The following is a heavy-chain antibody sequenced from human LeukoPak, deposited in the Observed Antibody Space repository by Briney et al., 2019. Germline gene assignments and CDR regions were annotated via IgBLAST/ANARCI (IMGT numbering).Heavy chain of an antibody. CDR2: INTDGSST. V-gene: IGHV3-74*01. Sequence: GGSLRLSCAATGFTFSSSWMHWVRQAPGKGLVWVSRINTDGSSTNYADSVKGRFTISRDNAKNTLYLQMNSLRAEDTAVYYCARSGGSYFMGYYYYYMDVWGKGTTVTVSS. CDR1: GFTFSSSW. J-gene: IGHJ6*03. D-gene: IGHD1-26*01. CDR3: ARSGGSYFMGYYYYYMDV.